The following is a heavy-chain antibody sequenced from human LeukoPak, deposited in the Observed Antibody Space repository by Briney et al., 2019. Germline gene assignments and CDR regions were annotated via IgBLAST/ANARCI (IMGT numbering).Heavy chain of an antibody. CDR3: AIYYYDSSGYYYGGDYFDY. Sequence: ASVKVSCKASGYTFTSYDINWVRQAPRQGLEWMGWMNPNSGNTGYAQKFQGRVTMTRNTSISTAYMELSSLRSEDTAVYYCAIYYYDSSGYYYGGDYFDYWGQGTLVTVSS. J-gene: IGHJ4*02. CDR1: GYTFTSYD. D-gene: IGHD3-22*01. V-gene: IGHV1-8*01. CDR2: MNPNSGNT.